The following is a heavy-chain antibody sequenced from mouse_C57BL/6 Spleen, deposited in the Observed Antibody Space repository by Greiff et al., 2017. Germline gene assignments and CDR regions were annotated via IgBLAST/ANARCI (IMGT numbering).Heavy chain of an antibody. J-gene: IGHJ2*01. CDR2: IYPGSGST. V-gene: IGHV1-55*01. D-gene: IGHD2-2*01. CDR1: GYTFTSYW. Sequence: QVQLQQPGAELVKPGASVKMSCKASGYTFTSYWITWVKQRPGQGLEWIGDIYPGSGSTNYNEKFKSKATLTVDTSSSTAYMQLSSLTSEDSAVYYCARGGEMVTTFFDYWGQGTTLTVSS. CDR3: ARGGEMVTTFFDY.